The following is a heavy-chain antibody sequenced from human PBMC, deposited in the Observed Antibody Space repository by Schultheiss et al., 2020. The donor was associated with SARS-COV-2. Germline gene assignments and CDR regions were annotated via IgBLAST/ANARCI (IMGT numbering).Heavy chain of an antibody. V-gene: IGHV3-23*01. CDR1: GFTFRNHD. CDR2: ILGGGDST. Sequence: GGSLRLSCVASGFTFRNHDMSWVRQAPGKGPEWLSAILGGGDSTYYADSVRGRFTISRENSKNTLYLQMNSLRAEDTAVYYCVGDGYNQGPDIWGQGTTVTVSS. CDR3: VGDGYNQGPDI. D-gene: IGHD5-24*01. J-gene: IGHJ6*02.